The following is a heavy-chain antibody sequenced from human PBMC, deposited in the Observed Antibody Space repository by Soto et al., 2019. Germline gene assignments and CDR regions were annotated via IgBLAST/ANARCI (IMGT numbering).Heavy chain of an antibody. CDR2: IYHSGST. Sequence: QVQLQESGPGLVRPSGTLSLTCAVSGGSISRSNWWTWVRQPPGQGLEWIGEIYHSGSTNYNPSLLTRVTFSVDKSKNQFPLSLTSVTAADTAVYYGAIKVDTTLGDWGQGTLVTVSS. CDR1: GGSISRSNW. CDR3: AIKVDTTLGD. D-gene: IGHD5-18*01. V-gene: IGHV4-4*02. J-gene: IGHJ4*02.